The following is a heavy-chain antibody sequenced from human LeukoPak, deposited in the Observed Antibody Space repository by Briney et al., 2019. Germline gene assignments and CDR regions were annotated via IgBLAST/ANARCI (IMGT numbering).Heavy chain of an antibody. CDR2: ISSGDRT. V-gene: IGHV3-23*01. CDR3: AKDATASPYFHWFDN. Sequence: GGSLRLSCAASGFTFSSYAMNWVRQAPGKGLEWVAGISSGDRTFHAESVKGRFTISRDKSKDTLYAQMNSLRAEDTAVYYCAKDATASPYFHWFDNWGQGTQVIVSS. J-gene: IGHJ4*02. D-gene: IGHD3-9*01. CDR1: GFTFSSYA.